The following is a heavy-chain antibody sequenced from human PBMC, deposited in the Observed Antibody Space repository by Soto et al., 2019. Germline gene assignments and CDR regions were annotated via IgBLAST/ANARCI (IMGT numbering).Heavy chain of an antibody. D-gene: IGHD1-26*01. CDR3: AKVGFGSYYGGRPNDAFDI. CDR2: ISYDGSNK. Sequence: AGGSLRLSCAASGFTFSSYGMHWVRQAPGKGLEWVAVISYDGSNKYYADSVKGRFTISRDNSKNTLYLQMNSLRAEDTAVYYCAKVGFGSYYGGRPNDAFDIWGQGTMVTVSS. J-gene: IGHJ3*02. CDR1: GFTFSSYG. V-gene: IGHV3-30*18.